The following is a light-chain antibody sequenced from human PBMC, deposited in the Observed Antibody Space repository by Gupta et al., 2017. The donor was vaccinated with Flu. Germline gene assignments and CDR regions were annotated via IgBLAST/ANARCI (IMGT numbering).Light chain of an antibody. V-gene: IGLV1-51*01. CDR3: EQWDCSLLGV. CDR1: GSSIGNNW. J-gene: IGLJ3*02. CDR2: DKN. Sequence: QKVSCTCPGGGSSIGNNWVSWYQQLPAKAPILLSDDKNKRPSWRPDRCFGFSSGGAANPRITGLQTGDDADDYCEQWDCSLLGVFGGGTKLTVL.